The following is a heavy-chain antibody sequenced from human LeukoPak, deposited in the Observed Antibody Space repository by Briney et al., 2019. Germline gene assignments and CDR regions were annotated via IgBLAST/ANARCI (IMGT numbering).Heavy chain of an antibody. J-gene: IGHJ4*02. Sequence: GGSLRLSCAASGFTFSSYAMSWVRQAPGKGLEWASAISGSGGSTYYADSVKGRFTISRDNSKNTLYLQMNSLRAEDTAVYYCAKSGRDSSGYLDYWGQGTLVTVSS. V-gene: IGHV3-23*01. D-gene: IGHD3-22*01. CDR2: ISGSGGST. CDR1: GFTFSSYA. CDR3: AKSGRDSSGYLDY.